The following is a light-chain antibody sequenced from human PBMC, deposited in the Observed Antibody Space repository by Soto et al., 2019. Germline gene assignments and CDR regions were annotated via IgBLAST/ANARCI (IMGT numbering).Light chain of an antibody. Sequence: DIQMTQSPSSLSASVGDKLTITCRANQSITNFLNWYQKKPGEVPKLLIYAASRLECGVPSRFSGSGSGTDFALTINSLQPEDFATYYCQQSYTTPRLSFGGGTRVEFK. CDR1: QSITNF. CDR3: QQSYTTPRLS. V-gene: IGKV1-39*01. J-gene: IGKJ4*01. CDR2: AAS.